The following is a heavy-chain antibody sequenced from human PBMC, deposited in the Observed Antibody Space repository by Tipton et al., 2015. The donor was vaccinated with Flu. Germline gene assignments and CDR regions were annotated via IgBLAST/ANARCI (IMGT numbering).Heavy chain of an antibody. J-gene: IGHJ5*02. CDR1: GYSISSRYY. CDR3: ARRDYSNYVSEPKNWFDP. Sequence: LRLSCTVSGYSISSRYYWGWIRQPPGKGLEWIGCVYHGGTTYYNPSLKGRVALSLDTFNNQFSLKLTSVTATDTAVYYCARRDYSNYVSEPKNWFDPWGQGTLVTVSS. CDR2: VYHGGTT. D-gene: IGHD4-11*01. V-gene: IGHV4-38-2*02.